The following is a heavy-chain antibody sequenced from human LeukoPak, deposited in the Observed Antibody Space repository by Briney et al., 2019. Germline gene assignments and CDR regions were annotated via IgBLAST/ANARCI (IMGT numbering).Heavy chain of an antibody. CDR3: ARALGYYNDSSGYYEGY. D-gene: IGHD3-22*01. CDR1: GGTFSSYA. J-gene: IGHJ4*02. V-gene: IGHV1-69*05. CDR2: IIPIFGTA. Sequence: ASVKVSCKASGGTFSSYAISWVRQAPGQGLEWMGGIIPIFGTANYAQKFQGRVTITTDESTSTAYMELSSLRSEDTAVYYCARALGYYNDSSGYYEGYWGQGTLVTVSP.